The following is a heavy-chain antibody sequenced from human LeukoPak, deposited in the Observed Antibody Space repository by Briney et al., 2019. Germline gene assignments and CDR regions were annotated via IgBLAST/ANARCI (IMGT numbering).Heavy chain of an antibody. Sequence: PSETLSLTCSVSGGSISSYYWSWIRQPPGKGLEYIGYIYYSGSTNYNPSLKSRVTISVDTSKDQFSLNLTSVTAADTAVYYCARRAAVNDPYYYYGMDVWGQGTTVTVSS. J-gene: IGHJ6*02. CDR2: IYYSGST. V-gene: IGHV4-59*01. CDR1: GGSISSYY. CDR3: ARRAAVNDPYYYYGMDV. D-gene: IGHD4-23*01.